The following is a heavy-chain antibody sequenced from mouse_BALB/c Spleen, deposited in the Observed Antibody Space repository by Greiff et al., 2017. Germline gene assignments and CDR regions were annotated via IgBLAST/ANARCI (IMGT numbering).Heavy chain of an antibody. CDR2: ISYSGST. CDR1: GYSITSDYA. V-gene: IGHV3-2*02. CDR3: ARDWDVGGY. J-gene: IGHJ2*01. D-gene: IGHD4-1*01. Sequence: EVKLQESGPGLVKPSQSLSLTCTVTGYSITSDYAWNWIRQFPGNKLEWMGYISYSGSTSYNPSLKSRISITRDTSKNQFFLQLNSVTTEDTATYYCARDWDVGGYWGQGTTLTVSS.